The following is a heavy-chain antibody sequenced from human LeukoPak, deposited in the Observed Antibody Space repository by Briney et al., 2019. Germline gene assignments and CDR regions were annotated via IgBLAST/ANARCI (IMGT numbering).Heavy chain of an antibody. CDR2: IYYSGGT. D-gene: IGHD2-15*01. J-gene: IGHJ3*02. CDR3: ARTLGYCSGGSCYQYAFDI. CDR1: GGSISPYY. Sequence: SETLSLTCTASGGSISPYYWSWIRQPPGKGLEWIGYIYYSGGTNYIPSLKSRVTISVDTSKNQFSLKLSSVTAADTAVYYCARTLGYCSGGSCYQYAFDIWGLGTMVTVSA. V-gene: IGHV4-59*01.